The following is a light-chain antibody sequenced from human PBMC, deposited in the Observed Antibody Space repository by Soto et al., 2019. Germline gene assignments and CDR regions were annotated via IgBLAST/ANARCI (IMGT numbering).Light chain of an antibody. CDR3: QQRSNWLTWT. CDR1: QSVSSY. V-gene: IGKV3-11*01. Sequence: EIVLTQSPATLSLSPGERATLSCRASQSVSSYLAWYQQKPGHAPRLLIYDASNRATGIPARFSGSGSGTAFTLTISTLEPEDFAVYYCQQRSNWLTWTFGQGTKVEI. CDR2: DAS. J-gene: IGKJ1*01.